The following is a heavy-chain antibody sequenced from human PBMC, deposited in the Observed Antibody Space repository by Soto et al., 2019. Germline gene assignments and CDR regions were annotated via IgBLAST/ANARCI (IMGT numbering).Heavy chain of an antibody. J-gene: IGHJ6*03. CDR3: ARDRVGYCSGGSCYRTYYYMDV. V-gene: IGHV4-59*01. CDR1: GGSISSYY. Sequence: SETLSLTCTVSGGSISSYYWSWIRQPPGKGLEWIGYIYYSGSTNYNPSLKSRVTISVDTSKNQFSLKLSSVTAADTAVYYCARDRVGYCSGGSCYRTYYYMDVWGKGTTVTVSS. CDR2: IYYSGST. D-gene: IGHD2-15*01.